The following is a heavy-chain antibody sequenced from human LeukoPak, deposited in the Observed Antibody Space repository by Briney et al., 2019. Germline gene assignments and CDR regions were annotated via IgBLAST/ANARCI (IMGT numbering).Heavy chain of an antibody. V-gene: IGHV4-59*01. J-gene: IGHJ4*02. D-gene: IGHD5-12*01. CDR1: GGSISSYY. Sequence: SETLSLTCTVSGGSISSYYWSWIRQPPGKGLEWIGNIYYSGSTNYNPSLKSRVTISVDTSKNQFSLKLSSVTAADTAVYYCARSIVATINPDYWGQGTLVTVSS. CDR2: IYYSGST. CDR3: ARSIVATINPDY.